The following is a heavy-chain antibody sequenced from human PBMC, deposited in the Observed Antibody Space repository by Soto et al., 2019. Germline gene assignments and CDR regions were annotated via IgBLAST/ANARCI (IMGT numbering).Heavy chain of an antibody. Sequence: SVKVSCKASGGTFSSYAISWVRQAPGQGLEWMGGIIPIFGTANYAQKFQGRVTITADESTSTAYMELSSLRSEDTAVYYCARVDSLQEGIDYRGQGTLVTVYS. J-gene: IGHJ4*02. CDR1: GGTFSSYA. D-gene: IGHD2-21*01. CDR3: ARVDSLQEGIDY. CDR2: IIPIFGTA. V-gene: IGHV1-69*13.